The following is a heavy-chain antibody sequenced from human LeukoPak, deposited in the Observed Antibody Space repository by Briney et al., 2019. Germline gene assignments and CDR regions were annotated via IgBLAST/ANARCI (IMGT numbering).Heavy chain of an antibody. CDR2: IYYSGSS. D-gene: IGHD1-26*01. V-gene: IGHV4-59*08. CDR3: ARYSIGSGSYSDAFDI. CDR1: GGSISSYY. Sequence: PSETLSLTCTVSGGSISSYYWSWIRQPPAKGLEWIGYIYYSGSSTYNPSLKSRVTISVDMSKNQFSLKLSSVTAADTAMYYCARYSIGSGSYSDAFDIWGQGTMVTVSS. J-gene: IGHJ3*02.